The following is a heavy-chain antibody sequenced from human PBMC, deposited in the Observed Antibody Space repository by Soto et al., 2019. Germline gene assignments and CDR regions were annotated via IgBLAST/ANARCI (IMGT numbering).Heavy chain of an antibody. CDR2: VSWDSGSV. Sequence: EVQLVESGGGLVQPGRSLRLSCAASGFTFDDYAMHWVRQAPGKGLEWVSGVSWDSGSVGYADSVKGRFTVTSDNAKNALYLQMNRLLAENTARYYCAKGNSWYPRTSLDFNLWGQGTLITVSS. CDR3: AKGNSWYPRTSLDFNL. J-gene: IGHJ4*02. D-gene: IGHD6-13*01. V-gene: IGHV3-9*01. CDR1: GFTFDDYA.